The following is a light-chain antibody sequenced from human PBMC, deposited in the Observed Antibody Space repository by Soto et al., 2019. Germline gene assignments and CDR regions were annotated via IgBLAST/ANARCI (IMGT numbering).Light chain of an antibody. CDR1: QSVSSN. CDR3: QQYNKLPRYT. V-gene: IGKV3-15*01. CDR2: GAS. J-gene: IGKJ2*01. Sequence: EIVMTQSPATLSVSPGERATLSCRASQSVSSNLAWYQQKPGQAPRLLIYGASTRSTGIPARFSGSGSGTEFTLTISSLQSEDFAVYYCQQYNKLPRYTFGQGTKLEIK.